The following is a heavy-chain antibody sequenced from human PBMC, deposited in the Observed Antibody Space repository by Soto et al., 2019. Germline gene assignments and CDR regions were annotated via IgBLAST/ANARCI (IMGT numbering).Heavy chain of an antibody. CDR3: AMRTSFLGAFDY. CDR1: GFSFDKYA. D-gene: IGHD3-16*02. V-gene: IGHV3-23*01. J-gene: IGHJ4*02. CDR2: VAAGGGHT. Sequence: GGSLRLSCVASGFSFDKYAMAWVRQAPGKGLEWVSHVAAGGGHTYYAESVKGRFNISRDNSQNTLFLQINTLRVDDPAIYFCAMRTSFLGAFDYWGQGVLVTVSS.